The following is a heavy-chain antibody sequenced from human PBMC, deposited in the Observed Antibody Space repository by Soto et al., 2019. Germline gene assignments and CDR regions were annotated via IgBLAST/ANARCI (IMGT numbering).Heavy chain of an antibody. Sequence: SETLSLTCTVSGGSISSYYWSWIRQPPGKGLEWIGYIYYSGSTNYNPSLKSRVTISVDTSKNQFSLKLSSVTAADTAVYYCARAGYGDYIFDYWGQGTLVTVSS. CDR1: GGSISSYY. D-gene: IGHD4-17*01. J-gene: IGHJ4*02. CDR2: IYYSGST. V-gene: IGHV4-59*01. CDR3: ARAGYGDYIFDY.